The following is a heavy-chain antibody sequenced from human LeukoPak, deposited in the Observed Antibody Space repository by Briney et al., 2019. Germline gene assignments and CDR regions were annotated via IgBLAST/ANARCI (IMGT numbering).Heavy chain of an antibody. CDR2: TYYRSKWYD. CDR1: GDSVSSNSAA. V-gene: IGHV6-1*01. Sequence: SQTLSLTCAISGDSVSSNSAAWNWIRQSPSRGLEWLGRTYYRSKWYDDYAVSVRSRITLSPGTSKNQFSLQLSSVTPEDTAVYYCARVDQWPPSGWFDPWGQGIQVTVSS. CDR3: ARVDQWPPSGWFDP. D-gene: IGHD6-19*01. J-gene: IGHJ5*02.